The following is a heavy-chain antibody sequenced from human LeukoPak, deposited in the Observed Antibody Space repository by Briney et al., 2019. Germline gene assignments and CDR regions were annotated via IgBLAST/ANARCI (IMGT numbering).Heavy chain of an antibody. D-gene: IGHD4-17*01. CDR2: TYYRSKWYN. CDR3: ARDQLRHGDYVASGAFDI. J-gene: IGHJ3*02. V-gene: IGHV6-1*01. Sequence: SQTLSLTCAISGDSVSSNSAAWNWIRQSPSRGLEWLGRTYYRSKWYNDYAVSVKSRVTINPDTSKNQFSLQLNSVTPEDTAVYYCARDQLRHGDYVASGAFDIWGQGTMVTVSS. CDR1: GDSVSSNSAA.